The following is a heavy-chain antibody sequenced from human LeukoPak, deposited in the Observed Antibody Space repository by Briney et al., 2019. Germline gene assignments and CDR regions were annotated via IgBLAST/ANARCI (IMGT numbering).Heavy chain of an antibody. D-gene: IGHD4-23*01. CDR2: IYSSGST. J-gene: IGHJ4*02. CDR1: GGSISSYY. CDR3: ARVSPGGNSDY. Sequence: SETLSLTCTVSGGSISSYYWSWIRQPAGKGLEWIGRIYSSGSTTYNPSLKSRVTMSVDMSRNQFSLKLSSVTAADTAVYYCARVSPGGNSDYLGQGPLVTVSS. V-gene: IGHV4-4*07.